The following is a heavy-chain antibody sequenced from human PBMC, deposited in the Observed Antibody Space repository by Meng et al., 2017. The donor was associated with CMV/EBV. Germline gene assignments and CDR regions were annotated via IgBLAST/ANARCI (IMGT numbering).Heavy chain of an antibody. CDR2: ISGGGENT. J-gene: IGHJ4*02. CDR3: AKRSGPGANPYFDY. Sequence: ASAFYVYIYGMSWVRQAPGKGLEWVSAISGGGENTHYADSVKGRFTISRDNSKNTLYLQMSSLRAEDTAIYYCAKRSGPGANPYFDYWGLGTLVTVSS. CDR1: AFYVYIYG. V-gene: IGHV3-23*01. D-gene: IGHD2-8*01.